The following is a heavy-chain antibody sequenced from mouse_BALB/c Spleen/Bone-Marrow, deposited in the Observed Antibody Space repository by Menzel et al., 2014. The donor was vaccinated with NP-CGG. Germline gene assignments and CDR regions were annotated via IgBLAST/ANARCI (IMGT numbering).Heavy chain of an antibody. CDR1: GYTFTSYW. Sequence: DLVKPGASVKLSCKASGYTFTSYWINWIKQRPGQGLEWIGRIAPGSGSTYYNEMFKGKATLTVDTSSSTAYIQLSSLLSEDAAVDFCARSRDGYFDVWGAGTTVTVSS. J-gene: IGHJ1*01. V-gene: IGHV1S41*01. CDR3: ARSRDGYFDV. CDR2: IAPGSGST.